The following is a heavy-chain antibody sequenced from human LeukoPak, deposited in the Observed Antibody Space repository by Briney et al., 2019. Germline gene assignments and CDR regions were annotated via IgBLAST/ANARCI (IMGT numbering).Heavy chain of an antibody. CDR2: IYYSGGT. J-gene: IGHJ5*02. V-gene: IGHV4-39*07. Sequence: SETLSLTCTVSGGSISSSSYYWGWIRQPPGKGLEWIGSIYYSGGTYYNPSLKSRVTISVDTSKNQFSLKLSSVTAADTAVYYCARIVSSWFGPWGQGTLVTVSS. D-gene: IGHD2/OR15-2a*01. CDR1: GGSISSSSYY. CDR3: ARIVSSWFGP.